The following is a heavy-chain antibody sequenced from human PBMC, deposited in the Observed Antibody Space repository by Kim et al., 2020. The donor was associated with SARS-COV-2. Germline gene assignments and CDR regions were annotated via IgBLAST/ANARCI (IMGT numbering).Heavy chain of an antibody. CDR1: GGSISSSDYY. J-gene: IGHJ2*01. V-gene: IGHV4-39*01. CDR3: ARHLRNWYFDL. CDR2: IYYSGST. Sequence: SETLSLTCSVSGGSISSSDYYWGWIRQPPGKGLEWIATIYYSGSTYYNPSLKGRVTISVDTSKKQFSLMLISVTAADAAAYYCARHLRNWYFDLWGRGNL.